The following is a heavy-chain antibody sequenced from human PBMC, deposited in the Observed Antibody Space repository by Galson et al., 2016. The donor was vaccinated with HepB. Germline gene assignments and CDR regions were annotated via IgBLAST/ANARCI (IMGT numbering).Heavy chain of an antibody. V-gene: IGHV4-59*11. CDR1: GDSISNHY. J-gene: IGHJ4*02. Sequence: LSLTCTVSGDSISNHYWNWIRQSPEKGLEWIAYISYSGRTNSNPSLRSRVTISIDTSMNQLSLKLSAVTAADTAVYYCARAGGYYLDSWGQGTLVTVSS. D-gene: IGHD3-22*01. CDR3: ARAGGYYLDS. CDR2: ISYSGRT.